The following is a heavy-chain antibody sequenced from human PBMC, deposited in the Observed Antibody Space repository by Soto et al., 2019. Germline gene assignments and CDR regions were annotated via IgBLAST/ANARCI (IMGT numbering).Heavy chain of an antibody. CDR1: GYTFTSYD. Sequence: ASVKVSCKASGYTFTSYDINWVRQATGQGLEWMGWMNPNSGNTGYAQKFQGRVTMTRNTSISTAYMELSSLRSEDTAVYYCASVLGLVGGMDVWGQGTTVTVAS. D-gene: IGHD3-10*01. CDR3: ASVLGLVGGMDV. J-gene: IGHJ6*02. CDR2: MNPNSGNT. V-gene: IGHV1-8*01.